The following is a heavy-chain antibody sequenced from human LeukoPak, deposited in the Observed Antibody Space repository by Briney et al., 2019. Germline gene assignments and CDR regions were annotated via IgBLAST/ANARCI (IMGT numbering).Heavy chain of an antibody. CDR2: ISSSGSTI. D-gene: IGHD2-2*01. J-gene: IGHJ6*02. CDR1: GFTFSTYA. Sequence: GGSLRLSCAASGFTFSTYAMSWVRQAPGKGLEWVSYISSSGSTIYYADSVKGRFTISRDNAKNSVSLQMNSLRAEDTAVYYCARIFRYQLVDYYALDVWGQGTTVTVSS. CDR3: ARIFRYQLVDYYALDV. V-gene: IGHV3-48*04.